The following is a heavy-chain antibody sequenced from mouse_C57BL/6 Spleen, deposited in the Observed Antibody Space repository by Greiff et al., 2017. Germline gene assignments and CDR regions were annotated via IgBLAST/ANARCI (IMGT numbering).Heavy chain of an antibody. V-gene: IGHV1-81*01. CDR2: IYPRSGNT. J-gene: IGHJ2*01. CDR1: GYTFTSYG. Sequence: VQRVESGAELARPGASVKLSCKASGYTFTSYGISWVKQRTGQGLEWIGEIYPRSGNTYYNEKFKGKATLTADKSSSTAYMELRSLTSEDSAVYFCAREEYFDYWGQGTTLTVSS. CDR3: AREEYFDY.